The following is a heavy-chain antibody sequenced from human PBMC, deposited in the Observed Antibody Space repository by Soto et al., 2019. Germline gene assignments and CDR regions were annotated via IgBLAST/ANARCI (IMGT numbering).Heavy chain of an antibody. CDR1: GGTFSSYS. J-gene: IGHJ4*02. CDR3: ARDGGRHSGGIAY. V-gene: IGHV1-69*01. D-gene: IGHD1-26*01. Sequence: QVQLVQSGAEVKKPGSSVKVSCKASGGTFSSYSINWVRQAPGQGLEWMGEIIPIFGTANYAQKFQGRVTITADESTSTAYMELSSLRSEETAVYYCARDGGRHSGGIAYWGQGTPVTVSS. CDR2: IIPIFGTA.